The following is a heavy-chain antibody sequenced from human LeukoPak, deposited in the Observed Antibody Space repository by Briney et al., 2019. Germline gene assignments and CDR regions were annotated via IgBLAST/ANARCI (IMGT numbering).Heavy chain of an antibody. D-gene: IGHD4-17*01. CDR3: ARDSGDLQDLGY. J-gene: IGHJ4*02. CDR2: INPNSGDT. V-gene: IGHV1-2*02. Sequence: ASVKVSCKASGYTFTGYIMHWVRQAPGQGLEWMGWINPNSGDTKYTQKFQGRVTLTRDTSISTAYMELRSLRSDDTAVYYCARDSGDLQDLGYWGQGTLVTVSS. CDR1: GYTFTGYI.